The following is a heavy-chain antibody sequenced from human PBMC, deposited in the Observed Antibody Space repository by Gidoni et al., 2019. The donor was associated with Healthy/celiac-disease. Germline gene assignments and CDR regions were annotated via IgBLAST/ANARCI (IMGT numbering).Heavy chain of an antibody. D-gene: IGHD3-22*01. Sequence: EVQLVESGGGLVQPGGSLRLCCAASGFTFSSYAMSWVRQAPGKGLEWVSAISGSGGSTYYADAVKGRFTISRDNSKNTLYLQMNSLRAEDTAVYYCATPFDSSGYYPLFDYWGQGTLVTVSS. V-gene: IGHV3-23*04. CDR2: ISGSGGST. CDR1: GFTFSSYA. J-gene: IGHJ4*02. CDR3: ATPFDSSGYYPLFDY.